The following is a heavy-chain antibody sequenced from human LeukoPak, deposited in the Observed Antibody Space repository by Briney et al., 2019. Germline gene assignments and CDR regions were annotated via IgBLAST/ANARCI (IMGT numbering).Heavy chain of an antibody. CDR1: GFTFSSYG. CDR3: ARDRTTVTVFDY. V-gene: IGHV3-30*03. J-gene: IGHJ4*02. Sequence: GGSLRLSCAASGFTFSSYGMHWVRQAPGKGLEWVAVISYDGSNKYYADSVKGRFTISRDNSKNTLYLQINSLRAEDTAVYYCARDRTTVTVFDYWGQGTLVTVSS. D-gene: IGHD4-17*01. CDR2: ISYDGSNK.